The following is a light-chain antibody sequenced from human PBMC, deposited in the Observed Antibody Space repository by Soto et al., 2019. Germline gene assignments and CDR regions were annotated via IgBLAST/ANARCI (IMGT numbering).Light chain of an antibody. CDR1: QSLSGW. CDR3: QQYNSYSKT. Sequence: DIQLTQTPSALSASIGDRVTITCRASQSLSGWLAWDQQTPGKAPKLLISDAFRLESGVPSRFSGSGSGTEFTLTISSLQPDDFATYYCQQYNSYSKTFGQGTKVDIK. J-gene: IGKJ1*01. V-gene: IGKV1-5*01. CDR2: DAF.